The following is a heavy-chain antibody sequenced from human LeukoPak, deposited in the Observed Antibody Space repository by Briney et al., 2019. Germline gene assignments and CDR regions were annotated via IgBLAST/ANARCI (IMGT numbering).Heavy chain of an antibody. D-gene: IGHD6-6*01. CDR2: INHSGST. CDR1: GGSFSGYY. Sequence: SETLSLTCAVYGGSFSGYYWSWIRQPPGKGLEWIGEINHSGSTNYNPSLKSRVTISVDTSKNQFSLKLSSVTAADTAVYYCARTEYSSSSGGDYWGQGTLVTVSS. J-gene: IGHJ4*02. V-gene: IGHV4-34*01. CDR3: ARTEYSSSSGGDY.